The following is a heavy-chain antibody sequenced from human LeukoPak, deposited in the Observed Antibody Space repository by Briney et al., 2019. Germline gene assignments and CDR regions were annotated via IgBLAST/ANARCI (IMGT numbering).Heavy chain of an antibody. CDR2: FDPEDGET. D-gene: IGHD4-17*01. V-gene: IGHV1-24*01. J-gene: IGHJ4*02. CDR3: ATGYGDYEFDY. Sequence: GASVKVSCKASGGTFSSYAISWVRQAPGKGLEWMGGFDPEDGETIYAQKFQGRVTMTEDTSTDTAYMELSSLRSEDTAVYYCATGYGDYEFDYWGQGTLVTVSS. CDR1: GGTFSSYA.